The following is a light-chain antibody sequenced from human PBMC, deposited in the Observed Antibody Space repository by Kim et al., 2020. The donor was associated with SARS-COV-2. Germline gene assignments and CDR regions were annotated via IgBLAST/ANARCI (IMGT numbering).Light chain of an antibody. Sequence: APGKTASVTCGGNNIESKSVHWYQRKPGQAPVLVIYYDSDRPSGIPERFSGSNSGNTATLTISRVEAGDEADYYCQVWDSSSDHPVFGGGTKLTVL. CDR2: YDS. J-gene: IGLJ3*02. V-gene: IGLV3-21*04. CDR3: QVWDSSSDHPV. CDR1: NIESKS.